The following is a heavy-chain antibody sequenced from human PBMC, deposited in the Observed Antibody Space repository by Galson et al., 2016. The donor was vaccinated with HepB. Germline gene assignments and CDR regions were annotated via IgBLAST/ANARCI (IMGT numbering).Heavy chain of an antibody. J-gene: IGHJ4*02. CDR1: GFTFGDSA. CDR2: IRSKPNNYAT. Sequence: SLRLSCAASGFTFGDSAMHWVRQASGKGLEWVGRIRSKPNNYATTYAASVKGRFTISRDDSKNTAYLQMNSLKTEDTAVYYCSGFTNDLTYSSGWDPRGYWGQGARVTVSS. CDR3: SGFTNDLTYSSGWDPRGY. V-gene: IGHV3-73*01. D-gene: IGHD6-19*01.